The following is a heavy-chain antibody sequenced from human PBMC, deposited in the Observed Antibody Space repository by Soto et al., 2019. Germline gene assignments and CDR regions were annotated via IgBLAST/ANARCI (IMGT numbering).Heavy chain of an antibody. V-gene: IGHV4-59*08. D-gene: IGHD2-15*01. CDR3: AIPGGYCSGGSCASPFDI. J-gene: IGHJ3*02. Sequence: SETLSLTCTVSGGSISSYYWSWIRQPPGKGLEWIGYIYYSGSTNYNPSLKSRVTISVDTSKNQFSLKLNSVTAADTAVYYCAIPGGYCSGGSCASPFDIWGQGTMVTVSS. CDR1: GGSISSYY. CDR2: IYYSGST.